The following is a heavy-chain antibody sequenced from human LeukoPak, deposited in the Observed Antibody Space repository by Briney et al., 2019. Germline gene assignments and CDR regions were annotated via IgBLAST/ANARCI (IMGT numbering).Heavy chain of an antibody. Sequence: GGSVRLSWAATGFIFVDYAVDWVRQAPGKGLEWVSGISWNSGSIGYEDSVKGRFTISRDNAQNSMYLQMSSLTAEDMALYYCAKAEPLYCNCGRGAFDIWGQGTMVTVSS. CDR3: AKAEPLYCNCGRGAFDI. D-gene: IGHD4-11*01. CDR2: ISWNSGSI. J-gene: IGHJ3*02. CDR1: GFIFVDYA. V-gene: IGHV3-9*03.